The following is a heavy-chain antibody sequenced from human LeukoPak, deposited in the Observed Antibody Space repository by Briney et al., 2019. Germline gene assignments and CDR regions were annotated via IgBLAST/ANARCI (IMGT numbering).Heavy chain of an antibody. J-gene: IGHJ6*03. CDR1: GGSFSGYY. Sequence: PSETLSLTCAVYGGSFSGYYWSWIRQPPGKGLEWIGEINHSGSTNYNPSLKSRVTISVDTSKNQFSLKLSSVTAADTAVYYCALSAGYFDWLPRMDVWGKGTTVTVSS. V-gene: IGHV4-34*01. D-gene: IGHD3-9*01. CDR3: ALSAGYFDWLPRMDV. CDR2: INHSGST.